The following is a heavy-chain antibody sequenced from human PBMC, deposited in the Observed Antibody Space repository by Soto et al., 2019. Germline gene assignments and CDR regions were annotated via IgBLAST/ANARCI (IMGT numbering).Heavy chain of an antibody. D-gene: IGHD1-26*01. Sequence: SQTLSLTCAMSGVSVSSNAAACFWSWQSPSRGLEWLGRTHYKTKWYNDYAASVNSRITINPNTSKNQFPRQMSSATPEDTAVYYWAKDDLTVDSGAFDIWGQGTMVTVSS. CDR1: GVSVSSNAAA. V-gene: IGHV6-1*01. CDR2: THYKTKWYN. J-gene: IGHJ3*02. CDR3: AKDDLTVDSGAFDI.